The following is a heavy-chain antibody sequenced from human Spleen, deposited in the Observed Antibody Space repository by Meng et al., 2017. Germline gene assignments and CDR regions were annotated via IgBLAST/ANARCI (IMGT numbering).Heavy chain of an antibody. Sequence: ASVKVSCKASGYTFTSYDINWVRQATGQGLEWMGWMNPNSGNTGYAQKFQGRVTMTRNTSISTAYMELSSLRAEDTALYYCARDEGLVGAHEYGHFDYWGQGTLVTVSS. D-gene: IGHD1-26*01. CDR1: GYTFTSYD. CDR3: ARDEGLVGAHEYGHFDY. CDR2: MNPNSGNT. V-gene: IGHV1-8*01. J-gene: IGHJ4*02.